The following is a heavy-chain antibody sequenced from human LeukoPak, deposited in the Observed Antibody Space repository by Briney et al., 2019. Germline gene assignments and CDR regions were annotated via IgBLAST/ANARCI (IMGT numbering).Heavy chain of an antibody. CDR3: ARERSRRDGYWN. V-gene: IGHV1-69*01. D-gene: IGHD5-24*01. Sequence: GASVKVSCKASGGTFSSYAISWVRQAPGQGLEWMGGIIPIFGTANYAQKFQGRVTITADESTSTAYMELSSLRSEDTAVYYCARERSRRDGYWNWGQGTLVTVSS. CDR2: IIPIFGTA. J-gene: IGHJ4*02. CDR1: GGTFSSYA.